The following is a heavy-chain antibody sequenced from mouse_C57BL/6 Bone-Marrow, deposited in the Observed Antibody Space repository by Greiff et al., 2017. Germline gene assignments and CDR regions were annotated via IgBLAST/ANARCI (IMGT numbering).Heavy chain of an antibody. CDR3: TAGDYDVNY. V-gene: IGHV6-3*01. Sequence: DVMLVESGGGLVQPGGSMKLSCVASGFTFSNYWMNWVRQSPEKGLEWVAQIRLKSDNYATHYAESVKGRFTISRDDSKSSVYLQMNNLRAEDTGIYYCTAGDYDVNYWGQGTTLTVSS. D-gene: IGHD2-4*01. CDR2: IRLKSDNYAT. J-gene: IGHJ2*01. CDR1: GFTFSNYW.